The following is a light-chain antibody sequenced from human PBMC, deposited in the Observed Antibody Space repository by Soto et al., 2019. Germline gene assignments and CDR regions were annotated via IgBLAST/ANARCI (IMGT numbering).Light chain of an antibody. Sequence: QSVLTQPASVSGSAGQSITISCTGASSDVGGYNYVSWYQQHPGKAPKLMIYDVSSRPSGVSNRFSGSKSGNTASLTISGLQAEDEAAYYCSSYTSSSTLLYVFGTGTKLTVL. V-gene: IGLV2-14*01. CDR2: DVS. CDR3: SSYTSSSTLLYV. CDR1: SSDVGGYNY. J-gene: IGLJ1*01.